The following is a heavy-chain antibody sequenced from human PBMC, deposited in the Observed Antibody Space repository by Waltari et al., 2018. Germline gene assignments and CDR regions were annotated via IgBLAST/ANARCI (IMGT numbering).Heavy chain of an antibody. Sequence: QVQLQESGPGLVKPSETLSLTCAVSGYSISSGYYWGWIRQPPGKGLEWIGSIYQSGSTYYNPSLKSRVTIPVDTSKNQFSLKLSSVTAADTAVYYCARHTSYVDYWGQGTLVTVSS. V-gene: IGHV4-38-2*01. D-gene: IGHD2-2*01. CDR2: IYQSGST. CDR1: GYSISSGYY. CDR3: ARHTSYVDY. J-gene: IGHJ4*02.